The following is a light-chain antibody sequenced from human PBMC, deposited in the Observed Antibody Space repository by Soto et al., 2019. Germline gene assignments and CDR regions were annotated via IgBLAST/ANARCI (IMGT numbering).Light chain of an antibody. J-gene: IGLJ1*01. CDR1: SNDIGTYDY. CDR2: GVR. Sequence: QSALTQPTSVSGSPGQSITISCTGNSNDIGTYDYVCWYQQHPGKAPRLLIHGVRNRPPGISGRFSASKSGLTASLTISGLQAEDEADYYCGSFSANRLYVFGPGTKLTGL. CDR3: GSFSANRLYV. V-gene: IGLV2-14*01.